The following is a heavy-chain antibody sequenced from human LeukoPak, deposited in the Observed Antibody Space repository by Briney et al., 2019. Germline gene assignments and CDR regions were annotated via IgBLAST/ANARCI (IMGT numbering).Heavy chain of an antibody. V-gene: IGHV4-4*02. Sequence: PSGTLSLTCAVSGGSISSSNWWSWVRQPPGKGLEWIGEIYHSGSTNYNPSLKSRVTISVDKSKNQFSLKLSSVTAADTAVYYCARDRGGDSGSHFDYWGQGTLVTVSS. CDR3: ARDRGGDSGSHFDY. CDR2: IYHSGST. J-gene: IGHJ4*02. D-gene: IGHD1-26*01. CDR1: GGSISSSNW.